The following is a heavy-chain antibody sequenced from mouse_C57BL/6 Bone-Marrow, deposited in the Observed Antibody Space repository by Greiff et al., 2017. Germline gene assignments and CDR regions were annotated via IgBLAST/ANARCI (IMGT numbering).Heavy chain of an antibody. D-gene: IGHD4-1*01. CDR3: ARTGPYYFDY. Sequence: QVQLKQPGAELVKPGASVKMSCKASGYTFTSYWITWVKQRPGQGLEWIGDIYPGSGSTNYNEKFKRKATLTVDTSSSTAYMQLSSLTSEDSAVYYCARTGPYYFDYWGQGTTLTVSS. CDR1: GYTFTSYW. CDR2: IYPGSGST. V-gene: IGHV1-55*01. J-gene: IGHJ2*01.